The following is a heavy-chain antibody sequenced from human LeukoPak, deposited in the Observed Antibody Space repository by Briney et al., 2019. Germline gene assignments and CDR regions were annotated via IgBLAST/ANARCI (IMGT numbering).Heavy chain of an antibody. D-gene: IGHD3-10*01. Sequence: GGSLRLSCAASGFTFSSYAMSWVRQAPGKGLEWVSAISGSGGSTYYADSVKGRFTISRDNSKNTLYLQMISLRAEDTAVYYCAKVPWGAGVGYFDYWGQGTLVTVSS. CDR1: GFTFSSYA. CDR2: ISGSGGST. V-gene: IGHV3-23*01. CDR3: AKVPWGAGVGYFDY. J-gene: IGHJ4*02.